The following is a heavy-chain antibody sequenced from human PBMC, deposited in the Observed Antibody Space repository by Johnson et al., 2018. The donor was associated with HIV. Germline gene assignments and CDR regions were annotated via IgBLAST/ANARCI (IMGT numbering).Heavy chain of an antibody. V-gene: IGHV3-30*03. CDR2: ISYDGSNK. CDR1: GFTFSSYG. D-gene: IGHD5-24*01. J-gene: IGHJ3*02. CDR3: ARAIGDGYPGMKAFDI. Sequence: QVQLVESGGGVVQPGRSLRLSCAASGFTFSSYGMHWVRQAPGKGLEWVAVISYDGSNKYYADSVKGRFTISRDNSKNTLYLQMNSLRAGDTAVYYCARAIGDGYPGMKAFDIWGQGTMVTVSS.